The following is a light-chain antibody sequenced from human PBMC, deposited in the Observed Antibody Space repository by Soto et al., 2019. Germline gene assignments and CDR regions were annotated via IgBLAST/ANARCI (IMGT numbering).Light chain of an antibody. V-gene: IGLV4-69*01. CDR2: LNSDGSH. J-gene: IGLJ3*02. Sequence: QLVLTQSPSASASLGASVKLTCTLSSGHNNYAIAWHQQQPEKGPRFLMHLNSDGSHNKGDGIPDRFSGSSSGAERYLTISSLQSEDEADYYCQTWGTGMVFGGGTKVTVL. CDR3: QTWGTGMV. CDR1: SGHNNYA.